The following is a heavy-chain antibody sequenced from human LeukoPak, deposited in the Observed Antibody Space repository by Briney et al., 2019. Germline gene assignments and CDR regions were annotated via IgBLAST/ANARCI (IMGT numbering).Heavy chain of an antibody. CDR3: ARGGEWPDYYYYYMDV. J-gene: IGHJ6*03. Sequence: SVKVSCKASGGTFSSYAISWVRQAPGQGLEWMGGIIPIFGTANYAQKFQGRVTITADESTSTAYMELSSLRSEDTAVYYCARGGEWPDYYYYYMDVWGKGTTVTISS. CDR2: IIPIFGTA. CDR1: GGTFSSYA. V-gene: IGHV1-69*13. D-gene: IGHD3-16*01.